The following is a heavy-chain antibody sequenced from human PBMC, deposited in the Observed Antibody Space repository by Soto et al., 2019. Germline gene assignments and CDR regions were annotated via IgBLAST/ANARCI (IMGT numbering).Heavy chain of an antibody. Sequence: QGQLVQSGAEMKKPGASVKVSCKASGYTFTRYGTSWVRQAPGQGLEWMGWISGYNGDTNYAQKFQGRVTMTIDTSTLTTYMELRSLTSDDTAVYYCAKNGQPPYYYYGMDVWGQGTTVTVSS. J-gene: IGHJ6*02. D-gene: IGHD2-8*01. CDR1: GYTFTRYG. CDR3: AKNGQPPYYYYGMDV. CDR2: ISGYNGDT. V-gene: IGHV1-18*01.